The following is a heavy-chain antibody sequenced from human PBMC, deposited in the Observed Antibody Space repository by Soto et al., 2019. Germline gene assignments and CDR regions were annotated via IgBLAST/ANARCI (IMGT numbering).Heavy chain of an antibody. Sequence: QVQLQESGPGLVKPSQTLSLTCTVSGGSISSGAYYWSWIRQHPGKGLEWIGYIYYSGSTYYNPSLRSRVTMSVDTSKNPFSLKLSSVTAADMAVYYRARGGDYSGSGSPPDYWCQGTLVTVSS. D-gene: IGHD3-10*01. V-gene: IGHV4-31*03. CDR3: ARGGDYSGSGSPPDY. CDR1: GGSISSGAYY. J-gene: IGHJ4*02. CDR2: IYYSGST.